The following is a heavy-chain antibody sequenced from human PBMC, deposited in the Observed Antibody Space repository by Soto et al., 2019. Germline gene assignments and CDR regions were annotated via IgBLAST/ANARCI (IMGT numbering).Heavy chain of an antibody. CDR1: GYTFTRYT. V-gene: IGHV1-3*01. J-gene: IGHJ5*02. Sequence: ASVKFSCKASGYTFTRYTMNWVRQAPGQRLEWMGWSNPDNGNTKSSQKFQDRVTMTRTTSISTAYMELSSLRSEDTAVYYCAQGVFSPRVWFAPWGQGPLVPVSS. CDR2: SNPDNGNT. CDR3: AQGVFSPRVWFAP. D-gene: IGHD3-3*01.